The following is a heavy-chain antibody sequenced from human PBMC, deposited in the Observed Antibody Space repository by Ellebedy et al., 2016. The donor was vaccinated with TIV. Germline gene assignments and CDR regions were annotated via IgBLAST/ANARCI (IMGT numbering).Heavy chain of an antibody. Sequence: GGSLRLPCAASGFTFSSFAMHWVRQAPGKGLEWLSVISGAGDRTYDADSVKGRFTISRDNSKNTLYLQMNRLRTEDAAIYYCAKGTSSGFNYDRVGFEYWGQGTLVTVSS. D-gene: IGHD3-22*01. J-gene: IGHJ4*02. CDR1: GFTFSSFA. CDR2: ISGAGDRT. CDR3: AKGTSSGFNYDRVGFEY. V-gene: IGHV3-23*01.